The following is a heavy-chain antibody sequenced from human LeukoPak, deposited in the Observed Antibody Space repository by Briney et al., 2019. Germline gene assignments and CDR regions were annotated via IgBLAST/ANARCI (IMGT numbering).Heavy chain of an antibody. CDR2: IRSVSTYI. J-gene: IGHJ6*03. Sequence: GGSLRLSCAVSGSTFSSYSMNWVRQAPGKGLEWVSSIRSVSTYIYYADSVKGRFTISRDNAKNSLYLQMNSLRAEDTAVYYCAREERGYHLILIKDQYYYMDVWGKGTTVTVSS. V-gene: IGHV3-21*01. CDR3: AREERGYHLILIKDQYYYMDV. CDR1: GSTFSSYS. D-gene: IGHD5-12*01.